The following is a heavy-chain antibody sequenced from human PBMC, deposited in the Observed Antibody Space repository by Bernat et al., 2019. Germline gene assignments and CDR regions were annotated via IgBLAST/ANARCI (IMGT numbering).Heavy chain of an antibody. CDR2: ISYSSRFI. CDR1: KFGFSTSS. J-gene: IGHJ1*01. CDR3: ARSLTGTSGH. V-gene: IGHV3-21*01. Sequence: EVQLVESGGGLVKPGGSLRLSCAASKFGFSTSSMNWVRQAPGKGLEWISYISYSSRFIYYADSVKGRFTISRDNANNSLNLQMNSLGVEDTAVYYCARSLTGTSGHWGQGTVVTVSP. D-gene: IGHD1-7*01.